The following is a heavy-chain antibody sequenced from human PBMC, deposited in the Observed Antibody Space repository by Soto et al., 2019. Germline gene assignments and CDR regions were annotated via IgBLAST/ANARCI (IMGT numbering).Heavy chain of an antibody. J-gene: IGHJ5*02. D-gene: IGHD3-3*01. Sequence: PGGSLRLSCAASGFTFSSYAMSWVRQAPGKGLEWVSAISGSGGSTYYADSVKGRFTISRDNSKNTLYLQMNSLRAEDTAEYYCANSADFWGGYYGGDWFDPWGQGTLVTVSS. CDR1: GFTFSSYA. CDR3: ANSADFWGGYYGGDWFDP. CDR2: ISGSGGST. V-gene: IGHV3-23*01.